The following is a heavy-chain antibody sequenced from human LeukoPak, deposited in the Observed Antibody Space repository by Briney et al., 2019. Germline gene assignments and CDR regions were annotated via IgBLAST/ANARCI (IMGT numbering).Heavy chain of an antibody. J-gene: IGHJ4*02. CDR1: GFTFSNSA. V-gene: IGHV3-64*02. D-gene: IGHD6-19*01. CDR3: TRGVAISSSGWYDTFDY. Sequence: GGSLRLSCAASGFTFSNSAMYWVRQAPGKGLEFVSVISTNGDRTYYADSVKGRFTISRDNSKNTLYLQMGSLRADDMAVYYCTRGVAISSSGWYDTFDYWGQGALVTVSS. CDR2: ISTNGDRT.